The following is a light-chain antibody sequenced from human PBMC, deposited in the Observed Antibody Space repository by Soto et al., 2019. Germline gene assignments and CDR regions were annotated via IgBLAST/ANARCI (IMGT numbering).Light chain of an antibody. Sequence: EIVMTQSPATLSVSPGERTTLSCRASQSVSSNLAWYQQKPGQAPRLLIYGASTRATGIPARFSGSGSGTEFTLIISSLQSEDFAVYYCQQYNNWPPVTFGQGTKVDIK. J-gene: IGKJ1*01. CDR1: QSVSSN. CDR3: QQYNNWPPVT. CDR2: GAS. V-gene: IGKV3-15*01.